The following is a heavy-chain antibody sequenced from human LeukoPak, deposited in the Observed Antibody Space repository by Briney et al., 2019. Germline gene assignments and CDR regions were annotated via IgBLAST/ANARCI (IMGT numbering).Heavy chain of an antibody. CDR1: GFTFSSYD. D-gene: IGHD3-22*01. CDR2: IGTAGDT. V-gene: IGHV3-13*01. CDR3: ARAGTYYDSSGYYFDY. Sequence: GGSLRLSCAASGFTFSSYDMHWVRQATGKGLEWVSAIGTAGDTYYPGSVKGRFTISRENAKNSLYLQMNSLRAGDTAVYYCARAGTYYDSSGYYFDYWGQGTLVTVSS. J-gene: IGHJ4*02.